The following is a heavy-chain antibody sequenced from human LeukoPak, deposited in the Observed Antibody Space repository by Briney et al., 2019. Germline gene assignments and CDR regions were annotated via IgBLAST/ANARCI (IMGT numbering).Heavy chain of an antibody. CDR3: ARGRGSLDY. CDR2: IKQDGSAK. V-gene: IGHV3-7*04. J-gene: IGHJ4*02. CDR1: GFTFSSYW. Sequence: GRSLRLSCAASGFTFSSYWMTWVRQAPGKGLEWVANIKQDGSAKYTLDSVKGRFTISRDNAKNSLYLQMNSVRAEDTAIYHCARGRGSLDYWGQGGLVTVSS. D-gene: IGHD6-25*01.